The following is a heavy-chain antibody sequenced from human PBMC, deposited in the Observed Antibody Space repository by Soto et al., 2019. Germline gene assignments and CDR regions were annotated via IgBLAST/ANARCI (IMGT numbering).Heavy chain of an antibody. V-gene: IGHV1-69*01. J-gene: IGHJ6*02. Sequence: QVQLVQSGAEVKKPGSSVKVSCTASGGTFSSYAISWVRQAPGQGLEWMGGIIPIFGTANYAQKFQGRVTITADEATSTAYMELSSLRSEDPAVYYCATEVARRDYYYYGMDVWGQGTTVTVSS. D-gene: IGHD2-15*01. CDR2: IIPIFGTA. CDR3: ATEVARRDYYYYGMDV. CDR1: GGTFSSYA.